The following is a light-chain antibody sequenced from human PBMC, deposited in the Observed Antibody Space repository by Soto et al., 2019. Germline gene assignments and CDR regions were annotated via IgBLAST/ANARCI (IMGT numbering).Light chain of an antibody. Sequence: EIVMTQSPATLSVSPGERATLSCRASQSVTTNFAWYQQKPGQAPRLLNYGASTRATGVPARFSGSGSGTHSTLTISSLQSEDLGVYYRQQCHNSPLLTFGPGPKVELK. J-gene: IGKJ3*01. CDR3: QQCHNSPLLT. V-gene: IGKV3-15*01. CDR1: QSVTTN. CDR2: GAS.